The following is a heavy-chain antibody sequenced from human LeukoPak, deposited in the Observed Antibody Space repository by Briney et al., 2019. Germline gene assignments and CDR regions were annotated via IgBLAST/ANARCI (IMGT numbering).Heavy chain of an antibody. Sequence: KPGGSLRLSCAASGFTFSDYYMYWIRQAPGKGLEWLTYISGGGEKIYYADSVKGRFTVSRDNVKISLSLQMNGLRAEDTAVYCCAKERGRGRDSPYFDYWGQGTLVTVSS. CDR3: AKERGRGRDSPYFDY. J-gene: IGHJ4*02. D-gene: IGHD3-16*01. CDR1: GFTFSDYY. V-gene: IGHV3-11*01. CDR2: ISGGGEKI.